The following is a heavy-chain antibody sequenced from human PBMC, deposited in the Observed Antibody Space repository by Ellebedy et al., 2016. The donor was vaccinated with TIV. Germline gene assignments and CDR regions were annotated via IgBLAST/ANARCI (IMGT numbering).Heavy chain of an antibody. CDR2: ITGGAVTT. CDR1: GFTFSTYT. Sequence: GESLKISXAASGFTFSTYTMTWVRQAPGRGLEWVSSITGGAVTTYQADSVKGRFTISRDNSQNTLYLQMNSLRDEDTAVYYCARRLVVPASPNDDTFDVWGQGTMVTVSS. CDR3: ARRLVVPASPNDDTFDV. V-gene: IGHV3-23*01. J-gene: IGHJ3*01. D-gene: IGHD2-2*01.